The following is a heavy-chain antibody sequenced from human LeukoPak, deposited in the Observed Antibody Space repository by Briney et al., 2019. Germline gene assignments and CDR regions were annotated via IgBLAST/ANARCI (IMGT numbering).Heavy chain of an antibody. CDR1: GFTFSSYN. CDR3: ARDRSQEFDYYYGMDV. J-gene: IGHJ6*02. V-gene: IGHV3-21*01. Sequence: GGSLRLSCAASGFTFSSYNMNWVRQAPGKGPEWVSSISSSSSYIYYADSVKGRFTISRDNAKNSLYLQMNSLRAEDTAVYYCARDRSQEFDYYYGMDVWGQGTTVTVSS. CDR2: ISSSSSYI.